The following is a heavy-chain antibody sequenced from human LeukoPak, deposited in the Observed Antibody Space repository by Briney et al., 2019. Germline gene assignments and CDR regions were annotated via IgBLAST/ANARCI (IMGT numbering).Heavy chain of an antibody. D-gene: IGHD2-2*01. Sequence: PGGSLRLSCAASGFTFSSYWMSWVRQAPGKGLEWVANIKQDGSEKYYVDSVKGRFTISRDNAKNSLYLQMNSLRAEDTAVYYCARDRWDIVVVPAAPFDYWGQGTLVTVSS. J-gene: IGHJ4*02. V-gene: IGHV3-7*01. CDR2: IKQDGSEK. CDR3: ARDRWDIVVVPAAPFDY. CDR1: GFTFSSYW.